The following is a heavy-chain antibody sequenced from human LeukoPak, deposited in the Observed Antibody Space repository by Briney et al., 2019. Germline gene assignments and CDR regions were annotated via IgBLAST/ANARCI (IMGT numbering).Heavy chain of an antibody. Sequence: PGGSLRLSCAASGFTFSSYAMSWVRQAPGKGLEWVANIKQGGSEKYYVDSVKGRFTISRDNAKNSLYLQMNSLRAEDTAVYYCARLKAVAGMNLPPDYWGQGTLVTVSS. D-gene: IGHD6-19*01. CDR3: ARLKAVAGMNLPPDY. CDR1: GFTFSSYA. J-gene: IGHJ4*02. V-gene: IGHV3-7*01. CDR2: IKQGGSEK.